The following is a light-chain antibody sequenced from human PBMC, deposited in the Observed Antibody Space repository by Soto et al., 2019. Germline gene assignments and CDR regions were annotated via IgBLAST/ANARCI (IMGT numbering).Light chain of an antibody. CDR2: KAS. CDR1: QSISSW. V-gene: IGKV1-5*03. J-gene: IGKJ1*01. CDR3: QQYSGPSPWT. Sequence: DIQMTQSPSTLSASVGDSVTITCRASQSISSWLAWYQQKPGTAPKLLIYKASNLESGVPSRFSGSGSGTEFTLTISSLQADDFATYYCQQYSGPSPWTCGQGTRVEIK.